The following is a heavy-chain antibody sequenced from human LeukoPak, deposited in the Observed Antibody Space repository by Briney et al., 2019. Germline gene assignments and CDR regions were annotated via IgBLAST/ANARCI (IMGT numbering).Heavy chain of an antibody. J-gene: IGHJ4*02. D-gene: IGHD3-22*01. V-gene: IGHV3-21*01. CDR1: GFTFSSYS. Sequence: GGSLRLSCTAPGFTFSSYSMNWVRQAPGKGLEWVSSISSSGTYIDYADSVKGRFTIFRDNAKNSLYMQMSSLRAEDTAVYYCARERLSYDTGGFYGYWGQGSLVTVSS. CDR2: ISSSGTYI. CDR3: ARERLSYDTGGFYGY.